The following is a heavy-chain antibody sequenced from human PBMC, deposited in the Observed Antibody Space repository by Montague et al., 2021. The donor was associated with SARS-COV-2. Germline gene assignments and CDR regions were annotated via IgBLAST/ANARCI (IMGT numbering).Heavy chain of an antibody. J-gene: IGHJ4*02. D-gene: IGHD3-22*01. V-gene: IGHV3-48*03. CDR1: GFTFSNYE. CDR2: ISSSGSPI. Sequence: SLRLSCAASGFTFSNYEMNWVRQAPGRGLEWLSDISSSGSPIYYAYSVKGRFTISRDNAKNSLYLQMNSLRAEDTALYYCARATYYYDGGGFPLLDYWGQGTLVTVSS. CDR3: ARATYYYDGGGFPLLDY.